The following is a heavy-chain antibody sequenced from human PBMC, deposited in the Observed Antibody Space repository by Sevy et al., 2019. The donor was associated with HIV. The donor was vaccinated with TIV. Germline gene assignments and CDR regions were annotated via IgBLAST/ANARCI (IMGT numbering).Heavy chain of an antibody. V-gene: IGHV3-74*01. Sequence: GESLKISCAASGFTFSSSWMHWVRQVPGKGLVWVSRINSDGGSLSYAESVKGRFTISRDNAKKTLYLQMNSLRAEDTAMYFCARGTRGTFDSWGQGALVTVSS. CDR3: ARGTRGTFDS. J-gene: IGHJ4*02. D-gene: IGHD1-1*01. CDR2: INSDGGSL. CDR1: GFTFSSSW.